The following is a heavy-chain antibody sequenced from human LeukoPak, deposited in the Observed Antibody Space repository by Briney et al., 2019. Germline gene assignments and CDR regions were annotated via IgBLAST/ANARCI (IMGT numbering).Heavy chain of an antibody. CDR1: EFTFNNAW. CDR2: IKSKTDGGTT. D-gene: IGHD3-22*01. Sequence: GGSLRLSCAASEFTFNNAWMSWVRQAPGKGLEWVGRIKSKTDGGTTDYAAPVKGRFTISRDDSKNTLFLQMNSLKTEDTAVYYCTTGFHYDSSGYFYWGQGTLVTVSS. J-gene: IGHJ4*02. V-gene: IGHV3-15*01. CDR3: TTGFHYDSSGYFY.